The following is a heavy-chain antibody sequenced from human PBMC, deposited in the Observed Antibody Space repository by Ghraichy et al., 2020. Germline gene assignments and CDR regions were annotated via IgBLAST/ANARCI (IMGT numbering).Heavy chain of an antibody. CDR3: ARVLPTPYCGGDCFPEAFDI. CDR2: ISAYNGNT. V-gene: IGHV1-18*01. Sequence: ASVKVSCKASGYTFTSYGISWVRQAPGQGLEWMGWISAYNGNTNYAQKLQGRVTMTTDTSTSTAYMELRSLRSDDTAVYYCARVLPTPYCGGDCFPEAFDIWGQGTMVTVSS. CDR1: GYTFTSYG. D-gene: IGHD2-21*02. J-gene: IGHJ3*02.